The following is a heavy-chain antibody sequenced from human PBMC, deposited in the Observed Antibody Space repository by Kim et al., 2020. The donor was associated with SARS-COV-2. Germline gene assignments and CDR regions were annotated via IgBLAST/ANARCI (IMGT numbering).Heavy chain of an antibody. CDR3: ARGCHSGSGSYYSPVFY. D-gene: IGHD3-10*01. CDR2: ISYDGSNK. Sequence: GGSLRLSCAASGLTFSSYALHWVRQAPGKGSEWVAVISYDGSNKHYADSVKGRFTISRDYSKNTLYLQMNSLRAEDTAVYYCARGCHSGSGSYYSPVFYWGQGTLVTVSS. CDR1: GLTFSSYA. J-gene: IGHJ4*02. V-gene: IGHV3-30-3*01.